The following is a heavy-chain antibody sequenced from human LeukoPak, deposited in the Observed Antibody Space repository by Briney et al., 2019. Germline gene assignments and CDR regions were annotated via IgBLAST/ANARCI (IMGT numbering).Heavy chain of an antibody. CDR2: ISYDGSNK. CDR3: AKGSGGYLGYFQH. Sequence: PGRSLRLSCAASGFTFSSYAMHWVRQAPGKGLEWVAVISYDGSNKYYADSVKGRFTISRDNSKNTLYLQKNSLRAEDTAVYYCAKGSGGYLGYFQHWGQGTLVTVSS. J-gene: IGHJ1*01. V-gene: IGHV3-30-3*01. D-gene: IGHD6-19*01. CDR1: GFTFSSYA.